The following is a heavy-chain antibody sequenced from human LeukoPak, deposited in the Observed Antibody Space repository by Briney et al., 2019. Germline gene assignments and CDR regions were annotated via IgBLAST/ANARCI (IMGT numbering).Heavy chain of an antibody. CDR3: ARAACSWSCFDY. Sequence: ASVKVSCKASGYTFTSYAIQWVRQAPGQRLEWMGWILTGNGNTKYSQKFQDRVTITRDTSASTVYMELSSLRSEDTAVYYCARAACSWSCFDYWGQGILVTVSS. D-gene: IGHD2-15*01. CDR1: GYTFTSYA. CDR2: ILTGNGNT. V-gene: IGHV1-3*04. J-gene: IGHJ4*02.